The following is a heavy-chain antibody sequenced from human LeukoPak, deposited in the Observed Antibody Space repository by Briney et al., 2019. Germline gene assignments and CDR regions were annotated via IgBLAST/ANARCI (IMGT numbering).Heavy chain of an antibody. J-gene: IGHJ4*02. Sequence: PAGSLRLSCAASGFTFSSYAMSWVRQAPGKGLEWVSAISGSGGSTYYADSVKGRFTISRDNSKNTLYLQMNSLRAEDTAVYYCAKDPQLIVVVPAASGYWGQGTLVTVSS. CDR3: AKDPQLIVVVPAASGY. CDR1: GFTFSSYA. CDR2: ISGSGGST. D-gene: IGHD2-2*01. V-gene: IGHV3-23*01.